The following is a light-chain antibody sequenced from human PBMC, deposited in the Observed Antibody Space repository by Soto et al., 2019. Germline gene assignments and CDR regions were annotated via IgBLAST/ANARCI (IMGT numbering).Light chain of an antibody. CDR2: GAS. CDR1: QSVGTY. Sequence: IVLTQSPSTLSLSPGERATLSCRASQSVGTYLAWYQHKPGQAPRLLIYGASSRATGIPDRFSGSGSGTDFTLTISRLEPEDFAVYYCQQYGSTRTFGQGTKVDIK. CDR3: QQYGSTRT. V-gene: IGKV3-20*01. J-gene: IGKJ1*01.